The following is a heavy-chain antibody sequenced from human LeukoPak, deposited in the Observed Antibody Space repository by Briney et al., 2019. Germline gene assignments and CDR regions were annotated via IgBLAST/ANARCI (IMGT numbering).Heavy chain of an antibody. J-gene: IGHJ4*02. Sequence: GASVKVSCKVSGYTLTELSMHWVRQAPGKGLEWMGGFDPEDGETIYAQKFQGRVTMTRDTSISTAYMELSRLRSDDTAVYYCARGGDYYDSSGYYFFGYWGQGTLVTVSS. CDR3: ARGGDYYDSSGYYFFGY. V-gene: IGHV1-24*01. CDR1: GYTLTELS. CDR2: FDPEDGET. D-gene: IGHD3-22*01.